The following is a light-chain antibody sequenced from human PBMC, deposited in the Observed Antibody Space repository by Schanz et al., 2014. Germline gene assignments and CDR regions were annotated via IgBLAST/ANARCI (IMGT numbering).Light chain of an antibody. Sequence: QSALTQPPSASGSPGQSVTISCTGTSSDVGGYNYVSWFQQHPGKAPKLIIYEVSKRPSGVPDRFSGSKSGNTASLTVSGLQAEDEADYYCSSYTSSSTPVVFGGGTKLTV. CDR3: SSYTSSSTPVV. CDR2: EVS. CDR1: SSDVGGYNY. J-gene: IGLJ2*01. V-gene: IGLV2-8*01.